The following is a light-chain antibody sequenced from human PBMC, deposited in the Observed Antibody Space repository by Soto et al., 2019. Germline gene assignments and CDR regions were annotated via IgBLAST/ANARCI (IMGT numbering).Light chain of an antibody. J-gene: IGKJ1*01. CDR3: QQYNTFWT. Sequence: DIQMTQSPSSVSASVGDRVTITCRASQSISGLLAWYQQKPGKAPKLLIYKASGLESGVPSRFSGSGSGTEFTPTINGLQPDDFATYYCQQYNTFWTFGQGTKVDIK. CDR1: QSISGL. V-gene: IGKV1-5*03. CDR2: KAS.